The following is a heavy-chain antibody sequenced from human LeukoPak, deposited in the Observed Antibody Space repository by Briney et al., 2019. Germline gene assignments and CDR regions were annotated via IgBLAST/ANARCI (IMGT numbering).Heavy chain of an antibody. J-gene: IGHJ3*02. Sequence: PGGSLRLSCEVSGSTFRNYWMSWIRQVPGKGLEWLACIKRDGSERHYVDSVRGRFTVSTDSAKNSLFLQMNSPRAEDTAVYYCARDPQTYYDFWSGYYTGAFDIWGQGTMVTVSS. CDR2: IKRDGSER. D-gene: IGHD3-3*01. CDR3: ARDPQTYYDFWSGYYTGAFDI. CDR1: GSTFRNYW. V-gene: IGHV3-7*01.